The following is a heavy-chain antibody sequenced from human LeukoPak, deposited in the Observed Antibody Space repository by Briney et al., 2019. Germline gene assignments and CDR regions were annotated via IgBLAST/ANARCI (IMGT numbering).Heavy chain of an antibody. Sequence: PGESLRLSCVGSGFTFSDYSMNWVRQAPGKGLEWVSSISSTGWSIYYADSVKGRFTISRDNAKNSLYLHMNSLRAEDTAVYYCAELGITMIGGVWGKGTTVTISS. J-gene: IGHJ6*04. CDR1: GFTFSDYS. CDR2: ISSTGWSI. D-gene: IGHD3-10*02. CDR3: AELGITMIGGV. V-gene: IGHV3-21*01.